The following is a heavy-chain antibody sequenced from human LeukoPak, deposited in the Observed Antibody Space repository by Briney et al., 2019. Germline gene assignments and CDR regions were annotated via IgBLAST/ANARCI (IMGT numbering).Heavy chain of an antibody. J-gene: IGHJ6*02. Sequence: GGSLGLSCAASGFTFSSYGMHWVRQAPGKGLEWVAVISYDGSNKYYADSVKGRFTISRDNSKNKLYLQMNSLRAEDTAVYYCANVRGMDVWGQGTTVTVSS. CDR2: ISYDGSNK. V-gene: IGHV3-30*18. CDR3: ANVRGMDV. CDR1: GFTFSSYG.